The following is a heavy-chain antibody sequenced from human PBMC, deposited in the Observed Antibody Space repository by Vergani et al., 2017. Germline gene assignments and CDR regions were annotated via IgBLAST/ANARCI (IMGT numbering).Heavy chain of an antibody. Sequence: EVQLVESGGGLVQPGGSLRLSCAASGFTFSSYWMSWVRQAPGKGLEWVANIKQDGSEKYYVDSVKGRFTISRDNAKNTLYLQMNSLRAEDTAVYYCAKDXAVLRFLEGGGFDYWGQGTLVTVSS. CDR1: GFTFSSYW. D-gene: IGHD3-3*01. CDR2: IKQDGSEK. V-gene: IGHV3-7*01. CDR3: AKDXAVLRFLEGGGFDY. J-gene: IGHJ4*02.